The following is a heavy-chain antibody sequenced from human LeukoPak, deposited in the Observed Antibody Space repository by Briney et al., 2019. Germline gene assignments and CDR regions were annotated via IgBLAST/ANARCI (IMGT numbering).Heavy chain of an antibody. V-gene: IGHV3-21*01. D-gene: IGHD2-2*01. Sequence: RTGGSLRLSCAASGFTFSSYEMNWVRQAPGKGLEWVSSISSSSSSYIYYADSVKGRFTISRDNAKNSLYLQMNSLRAEDTAVYYCARVGDIVVVPAVTHTRGRPLHYYYYMDVWGKGTTVTVSS. CDR1: GFTFSSYE. CDR3: ARVGDIVVVPAVTHTRGRPLHYYYYMDV. J-gene: IGHJ6*03. CDR2: ISSSSSSYI.